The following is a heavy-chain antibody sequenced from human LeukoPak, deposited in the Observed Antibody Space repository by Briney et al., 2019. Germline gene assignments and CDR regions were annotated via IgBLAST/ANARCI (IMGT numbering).Heavy chain of an antibody. CDR2: INPSGGST. CDR3: ARSPYTYGSLFYLDY. D-gene: IGHD5-18*01. Sequence: GASVRVSCKTSGYTFTYYYIHWVRQAPGQGLEWMGIINPSGGSTTYAQNFQGRVALTRDTPTSTVYMELSSLRSEDTALYYCARSPYTYGSLFYLDYWGQGTLVTVSS. CDR1: GYTFTYYY. V-gene: IGHV1-46*01. J-gene: IGHJ4*02.